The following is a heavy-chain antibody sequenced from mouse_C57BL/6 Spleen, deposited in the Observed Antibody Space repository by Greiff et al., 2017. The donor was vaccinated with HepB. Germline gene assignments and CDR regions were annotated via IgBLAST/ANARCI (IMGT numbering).Heavy chain of an antibody. CDR2: IYPGDGDT. J-gene: IGHJ2*01. V-gene: IGHV1-82*01. Sequence: QVQLQQSGPELVKPGASVKISCKASGYAFSSSWMNWVKQRPGKGLEWIGRIYPGDGDTNYNGKFKGKATLTADKSSSTAYMQLSSLTSEDSAVYFCARWGAQGYYFDYWGQGTTLTVSS. CDR1: GYAFSSSW. D-gene: IGHD3-2*02. CDR3: ARWGAQGYYFDY.